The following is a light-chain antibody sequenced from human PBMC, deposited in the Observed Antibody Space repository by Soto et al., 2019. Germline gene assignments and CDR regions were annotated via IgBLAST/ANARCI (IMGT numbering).Light chain of an antibody. Sequence: EIVLTQSPATLSLSPGERATVSCRASQSVSNYLCWYQQKAGQAPRLLIYDASNRATGIPARFSGSESGTDFTLTISSLEPEDFAVYYCQHGGTFGQGTRLEIK. CDR1: QSVSNY. CDR2: DAS. CDR3: QHGGT. V-gene: IGKV3-11*01. J-gene: IGKJ5*01.